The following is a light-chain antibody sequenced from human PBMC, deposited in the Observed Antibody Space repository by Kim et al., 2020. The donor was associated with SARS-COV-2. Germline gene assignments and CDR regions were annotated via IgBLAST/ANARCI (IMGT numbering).Light chain of an antibody. CDR2: QDT. V-gene: IGLV3-1*01. CDR1: KLGDKY. J-gene: IGLJ3*02. CDR3: QAWDSSTAV. Sequence: SESPGQTASITCCGDKLGDKYSCWYQQKPGQSPVLVIYQDTKRPSGLPERFSGSNSGNTATLTISGTQAMDEADYYCQAWDSSTAVFGGGTQLTVL.